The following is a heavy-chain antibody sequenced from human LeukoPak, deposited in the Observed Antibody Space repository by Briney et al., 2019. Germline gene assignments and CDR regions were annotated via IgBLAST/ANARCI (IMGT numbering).Heavy chain of an antibody. CDR1: GYTFTSYD. D-gene: IGHD3-3*01. V-gene: IGHV1-8*03. CDR3: ARGQQITIFGVVILVGWFDP. CDR2: MNPNSGNT. J-gene: IGHJ5*02. Sequence: ASVKVSCKAPGYTFTSYDINWGRQATGQGLEWMGWMNPNSGNTGYAKKFQGRVTITRNTSISTAYMELSSLRSEDTAVYYCARGQQITIFGVVILVGWFDPWGQGTLVTVSS.